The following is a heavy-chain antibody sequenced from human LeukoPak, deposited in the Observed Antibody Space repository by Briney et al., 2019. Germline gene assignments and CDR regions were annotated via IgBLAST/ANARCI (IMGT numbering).Heavy chain of an antibody. V-gene: IGHV3-30*18. Sequence: PGRSQRLSCAASGFIIRNYGVHWVRQAPGKGLEWVAVISFDGNVKIYSDSVKGRFTLSRDNSKNSSHLEMNTLRVEDTAVYYCAKGAQSPHCSGGDCYPIIDDFYDSWGQGVLVTVSS. D-gene: IGHD2-21*02. CDR2: ISFDGNVK. CDR1: GFIIRNYG. CDR3: AKGAQSPHCSGGDCYPIIDDFYDS. J-gene: IGHJ4*02.